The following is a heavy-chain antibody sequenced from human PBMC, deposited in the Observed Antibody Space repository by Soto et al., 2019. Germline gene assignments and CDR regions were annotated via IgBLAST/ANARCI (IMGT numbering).Heavy chain of an antibody. CDR3: AKDLAYGYDY. J-gene: IGHJ4*02. V-gene: IGHV3-23*01. CDR1: GFTFSSYA. CDR2: ISGSGGST. Sequence: EVQLLESGGGLVQPGGSLRLSCAASGFTFSSYAMRWVRQAPGKELEWVSAISGSGGSTYYADSVKGRFTISRDNSKNTLYLQMNSLRAEDTAVDYCAKDLAYGYDYWGQGTLVTVSS. D-gene: IGHD4-17*01.